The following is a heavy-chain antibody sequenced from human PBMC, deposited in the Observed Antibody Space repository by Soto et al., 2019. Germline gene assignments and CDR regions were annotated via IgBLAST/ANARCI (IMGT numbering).Heavy chain of an antibody. D-gene: IGHD1-1*01. Sequence: EVQLLESGGGLVHPGGSLRLSCAASGFTVSTYGVTWVRQAPGKGLEWVSGFTGVIGTTHYADSVKGRFTITRDNSNNTVYLQMNSLRVEDTAVYYCARWNGYGDYWGRGTLVTVSS. V-gene: IGHV3-23*01. J-gene: IGHJ4*02. CDR2: FTGVIGTT. CDR1: GFTVSTYG. CDR3: ARWNGYGDY.